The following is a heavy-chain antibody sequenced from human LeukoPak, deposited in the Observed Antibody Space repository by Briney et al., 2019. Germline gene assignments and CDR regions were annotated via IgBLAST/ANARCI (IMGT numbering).Heavy chain of an antibody. CDR1: GGSISSGGYY. Sequence: SQTLSLTCTVSGGSISSGGYYWSWIRQHPGKGLEWIGYIYYSGSTYHNPSLKSRVTISVDTSKNQFSLKLSSVTAADTAVYYCARDRSTVTTDNWYFDLWGRGTLVTVSS. J-gene: IGHJ2*01. CDR2: IYYSGST. CDR3: ARDRSTVTTDNWYFDL. D-gene: IGHD4-17*01. V-gene: IGHV4-31*03.